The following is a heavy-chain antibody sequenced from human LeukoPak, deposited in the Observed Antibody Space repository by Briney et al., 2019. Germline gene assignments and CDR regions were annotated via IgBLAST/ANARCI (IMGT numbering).Heavy chain of an antibody. CDR2: IRYDGSNK. CDR3: ANWVVPAAIPDY. Sequence: GGSLRLSCAASGFTFSSYGMHWVRQAPGKGLEWVAFIRYDGSNKYYADSVKGRFTISRDNSKNTLYLQMNSLRAEDTAVYYRANWVVPAAIPDYWGQGTLVTVSS. V-gene: IGHV3-30*02. CDR1: GFTFSSYG. D-gene: IGHD2-2*02. J-gene: IGHJ4*02.